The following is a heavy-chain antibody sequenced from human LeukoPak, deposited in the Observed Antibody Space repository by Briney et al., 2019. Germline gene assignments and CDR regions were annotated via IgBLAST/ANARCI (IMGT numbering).Heavy chain of an antibody. J-gene: IGHJ3*02. V-gene: IGHV1-2*06. Sequence: ASVKVSCKASGYTFTGYYMHWARQAPGQGLEWMGRINPNSGGTNYAQKFQGRVTMTRDTSISTAYMELSRLRSDDTAVYYCHYYDSSGYTDDDAFDIWGQGTMVTVSS. CDR2: INPNSGGT. CDR3: HYYDSSGYTDDDAFDI. D-gene: IGHD3-22*01. CDR1: GYTFTGYY.